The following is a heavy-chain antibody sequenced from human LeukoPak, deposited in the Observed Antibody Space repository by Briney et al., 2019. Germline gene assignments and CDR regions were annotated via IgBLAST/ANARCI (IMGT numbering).Heavy chain of an antibody. D-gene: IGHD3-10*01. J-gene: IGHJ4*02. Sequence: GGSLRLSCAASGFTFSSYSMNWIRQAPGKGLEWVSSISSSSSYIYYADSVKGRFTISRDNARNSLYLQMNSLRAEDTAVYYCAGDRELPYYFDYWGQGTLVIVSS. CDR2: ISSSSSYI. V-gene: IGHV3-21*01. CDR1: GFTFSSYS. CDR3: AGDRELPYYFDY.